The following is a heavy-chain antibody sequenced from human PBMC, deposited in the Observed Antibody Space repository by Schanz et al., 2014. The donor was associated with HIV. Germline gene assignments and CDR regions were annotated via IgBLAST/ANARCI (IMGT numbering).Heavy chain of an antibody. CDR2: VIPAFGTA. CDR1: GYPFTGYG. J-gene: IGHJ4*02. D-gene: IGHD7-27*01. Sequence: QVHLVQSGAEVKKSGASVKVSCKTSGYPFTGYGISWVRQAPGQGLEGVGGVIPAFGTANYAQKFRGRVTITVDESTSTAYMELSSLRSEDTAVYYCARDTLGTVYFFDYWGQGTLVTVSS. V-gene: IGHV1-69*01. CDR3: ARDTLGTVYFFDY.